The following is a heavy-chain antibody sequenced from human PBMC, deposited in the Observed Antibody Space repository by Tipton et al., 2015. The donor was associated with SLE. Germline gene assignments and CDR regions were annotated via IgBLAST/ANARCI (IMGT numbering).Heavy chain of an antibody. Sequence: TLSLTCTVSGGSISSGNYYWSWIRQPAGKGLEWIGRIYTSGSTKYNPSLKSRVTISRDTSRNQFSLKVSPMTAADTAVYYCARASEYTSSWAFDYWGQGTLISVSS. J-gene: IGHJ4*02. V-gene: IGHV4-61*02. CDR2: IYTSGST. CDR1: GGSISSGNYY. CDR3: ARASEYTSSWAFDY. D-gene: IGHD6-13*01.